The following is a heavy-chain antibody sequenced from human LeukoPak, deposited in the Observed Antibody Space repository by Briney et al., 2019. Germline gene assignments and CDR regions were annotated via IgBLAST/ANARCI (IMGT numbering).Heavy chain of an antibody. V-gene: IGHV3-33*01. Sequence: GGSLRLSCAASGFTFSNYGMYWVRQAPGKGLEWVAVIWYDGSNKYYADSVKGRFTISRDNSKNTLYLQMNSLRAEDTAVYYCARARVTGTEDFDYWGQGTLVTVSS. CDR1: GFTFSNYG. CDR2: IWYDGSNK. CDR3: ARARVTGTEDFDY. J-gene: IGHJ4*02. D-gene: IGHD1-20*01.